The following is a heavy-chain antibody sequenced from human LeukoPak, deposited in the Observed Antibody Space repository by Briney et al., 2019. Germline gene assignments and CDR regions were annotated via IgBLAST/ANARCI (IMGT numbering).Heavy chain of an antibody. Sequence: QPGGSLRLSCAAAGFTFSSYGMHWVRQAPGNWMEWVAFIRTEGSNKFYANSVKDRLTLSRDNSTNTPYLQMNSLRAEDTAVYYCAKDSAAMAWSPFNWFDPWGQGTLVTVSS. V-gene: IGHV3-30*02. CDR2: IRTEGSNK. D-gene: IGHD5-18*01. CDR3: AKDSAAMAWSPFNWFDP. J-gene: IGHJ5*02. CDR1: GFTFSSYG.